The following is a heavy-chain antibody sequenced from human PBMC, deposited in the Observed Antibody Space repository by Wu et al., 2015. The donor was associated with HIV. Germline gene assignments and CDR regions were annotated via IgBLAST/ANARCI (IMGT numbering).Heavy chain of an antibody. V-gene: IGHV1-2*02. CDR3: VFMIYSTSAFTTYFVY. D-gene: IGHD2/OR15-2a*01. J-gene: IGHJ4*01. CDR2: INPNSGGT. CDR1: GYTFSDYY. Sequence: QVQLVQSGAEVKKPGASVNVSCKTSGYTFSDYYINWVRQAPGQGLEWMGWINPNSGGTNYAQKFQGRVTMTRDTSISTAYMELSRLRSDDTAIYYCVFMIYSTSAFTTYFVYWAEERWSPSPQ.